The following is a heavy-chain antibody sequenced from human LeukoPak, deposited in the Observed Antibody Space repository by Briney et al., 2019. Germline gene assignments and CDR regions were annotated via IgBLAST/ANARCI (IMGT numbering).Heavy chain of an antibody. CDR2: IYPGDSDT. Sequence: GESLKISCKGSGYSFTSYWIGWVRQMPGKGLEWMGIIYPGDSDTRYSPSFQGQVTISADKSISTAYLQWSSLKASDTAMYYCARVPGGRGWYEGIDYWGQGTLVTVSS. CDR3: ARVPGGRGWYEGIDY. V-gene: IGHV5-51*01. J-gene: IGHJ4*02. CDR1: GYSFTSYW. D-gene: IGHD6-19*01.